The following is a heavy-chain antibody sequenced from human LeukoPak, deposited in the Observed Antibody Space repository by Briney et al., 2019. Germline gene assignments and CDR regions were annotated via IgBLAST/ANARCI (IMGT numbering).Heavy chain of an antibody. J-gene: IGHJ4*02. D-gene: IGHD3-22*01. V-gene: IGHV1-69*01. Sequence: SVKVSCKASGGTFSSYAISWVRQAPGQGLEWMGGIIPIFGTANYAQKFQGRVTITADESTSTAYMELSSLRSEDTAVYYCARDYYDSSGFSARDYWGQGTLVTVSS. CDR3: ARDYYDSSGFSARDY. CDR2: IIPIFGTA. CDR1: GGTFSSYA.